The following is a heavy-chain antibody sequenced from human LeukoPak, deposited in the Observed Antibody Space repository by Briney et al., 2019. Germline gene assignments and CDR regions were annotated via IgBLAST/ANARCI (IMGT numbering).Heavy chain of an antibody. CDR3: ARRNTEVPDTLPLNAFDV. Sequence: SETLSLICSVSGTSMKTPSHSWDWIRQSPGKGLEWIGSMFYSGSTYFNPSLRRRVPISGDTSTNQISLSLTSVTAADTAVYYCARRNTEVPDTLPLNAFDVWGQGAKVIVSS. CDR2: MFYSGST. J-gene: IGHJ3*01. V-gene: IGHV4-39*01. D-gene: IGHD1/OR15-1a*01. CDR1: GTSMKTPSHS.